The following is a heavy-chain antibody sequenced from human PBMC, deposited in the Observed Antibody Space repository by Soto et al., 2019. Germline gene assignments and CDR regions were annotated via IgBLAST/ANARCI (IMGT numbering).Heavy chain of an antibody. J-gene: IGHJ4*02. Sequence: GASVKVSCKASGSTFSKSAVQWVRQARGQRLEWIGWIVVANGNTYYAQKFQGRAIHTRDMSTGTAYMEVSSLTSEDAAVYYCAAYILGVGHRGQGTVVTVSS. CDR3: AAYILGVGH. CDR1: GSTFSKSA. D-gene: IGHD1-26*01. CDR2: IVVANGNT. V-gene: IGHV1-58*01.